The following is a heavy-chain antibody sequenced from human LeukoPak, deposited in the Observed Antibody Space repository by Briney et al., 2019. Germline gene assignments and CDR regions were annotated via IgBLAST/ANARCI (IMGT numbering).Heavy chain of an antibody. D-gene: IGHD6-13*01. Sequence: ASVKVSCKASGYTFSNYDINWVRQATGQGLEWVGWMDLNTGKTGYAQKFQGRVTITRNTSISTAYIEVSSLRSEDTAAYFCTRGRSSWPSSWYFDLWGRGTLVTVSS. J-gene: IGHJ2*01. CDR1: GYTFSNYD. CDR3: TRGRSSWPSSWYFDL. CDR2: MDLNTGKT. V-gene: IGHV1-8*03.